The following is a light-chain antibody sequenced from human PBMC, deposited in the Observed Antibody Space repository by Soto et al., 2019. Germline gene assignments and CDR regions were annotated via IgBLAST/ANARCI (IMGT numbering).Light chain of an antibody. CDR2: GAS. CDR1: QSVSSSY. Sequence: EIVLTQSPGTLSLSPGERATLSCRASQSVSSSYLAWYQQKPGQAPRLLIYGASSRATGIPDRFSGSGSGTDFTLTISRLEPEDFAVYYCQQYGSSLPGITFGQGTRLEI. CDR3: QQYGSSLPGIT. V-gene: IGKV3-20*01. J-gene: IGKJ5*01.